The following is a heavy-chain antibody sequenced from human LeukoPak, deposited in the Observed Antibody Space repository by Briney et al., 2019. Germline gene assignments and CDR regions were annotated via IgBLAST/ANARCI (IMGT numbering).Heavy chain of an antibody. CDR2: IKSKTDGGTT. J-gene: IGHJ4*02. Sequence: GGSLRLSCAASGFTFSNAWMSWVRQAPGKGLEWVGRIKSKTDGGTTDYATPVKGRFTISRDDSKNTLYLKMNSLKTEDTAVYYCTTGVVVVAATDYWGQGTLVTVSS. CDR1: GFTFSNAW. V-gene: IGHV3-15*01. CDR3: TTGVVVVAATDY. D-gene: IGHD2-15*01.